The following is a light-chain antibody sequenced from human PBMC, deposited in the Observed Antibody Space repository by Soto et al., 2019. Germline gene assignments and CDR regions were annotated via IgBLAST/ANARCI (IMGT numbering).Light chain of an antibody. CDR2: GAS. Sequence: EIVLTQSPATLSVSPGERATLSCRASQSVNSNLAWYQQKPGQAPRLLIYGASTRATGVPARFSGSGSGTEFALTISSLQSEDFAVYFCQQHNNWPLAFGQGTKVEIK. CDR1: QSVNSN. J-gene: IGKJ1*01. V-gene: IGKV3-15*01. CDR3: QQHNNWPLA.